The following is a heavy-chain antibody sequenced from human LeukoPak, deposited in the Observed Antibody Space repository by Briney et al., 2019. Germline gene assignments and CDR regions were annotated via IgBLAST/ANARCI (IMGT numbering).Heavy chain of an antibody. D-gene: IGHD1/OR15-1a*01. CDR1: GGSFSGYY. Sequence: PSETLSLTCAVYGGSFSGYYWNWIRQPPGKGLEWIGETNHSGGTNYNPSLKSRVTISVDTSKNQFSLKLSSVTAADTAVYYCAKKQESDVIDYWGQGTLVTVSS. J-gene: IGHJ4*02. V-gene: IGHV4-34*01. CDR2: TNHSGGT. CDR3: AKKQESDVIDY.